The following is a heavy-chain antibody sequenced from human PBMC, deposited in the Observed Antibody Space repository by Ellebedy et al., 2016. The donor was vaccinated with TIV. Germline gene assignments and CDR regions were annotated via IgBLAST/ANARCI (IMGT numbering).Heavy chain of an antibody. CDR2: ISSDENYI. Sequence: GGSLRLXXVVSGITFSSYTMNWVRQAPGKGLEWVSSISSDENYIYYRDSLKGRFTISRDNAKNSLYLQMNSLGAEDTAVYYCATYPVSYYFDGPFEYWGLGALVTVSS. D-gene: IGHD3-22*01. CDR1: GITFSSYT. CDR3: ATYPVSYYFDGPFEY. V-gene: IGHV3-21*01. J-gene: IGHJ4*02.